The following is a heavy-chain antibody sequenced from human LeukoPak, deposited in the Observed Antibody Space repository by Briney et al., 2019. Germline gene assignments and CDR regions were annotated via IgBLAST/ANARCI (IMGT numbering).Heavy chain of an antibody. D-gene: IGHD2-2*01. CDR2: INSGADDI. CDR1: GFSFSLYA. Sequence: PGGSLRLSCAASGFSFSLYAMNWVRQAPGKGLEWISYINSGADDIHYAASVRGRFTISRDDAGNTLSLQLSRLRAEDTAVYYCARDTIQPGLIDDWGQGTLVTVSS. V-gene: IGHV3-21*05. J-gene: IGHJ4*02. CDR3: ARDTIQPGLIDD.